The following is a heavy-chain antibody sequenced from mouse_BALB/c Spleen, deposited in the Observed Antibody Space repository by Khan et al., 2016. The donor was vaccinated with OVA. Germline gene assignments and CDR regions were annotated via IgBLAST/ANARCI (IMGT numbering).Heavy chain of an antibody. V-gene: IGHV14-3*02. Sequence: MQLEESGAELVKPGASVKLSCTASGSNIKDTYMHWVKQRPEQGLEWIGRIDPANGNTKYDPKFQGKATITADTSSNPAYLQLSSLTSEDTAVYYCARKDYRYDDYFDYWGQGTTLTVSS. CDR3: ARKDYRYDDYFDY. D-gene: IGHD2-14*01. CDR2: IDPANGNT. CDR1: GSNIKDTY. J-gene: IGHJ2*01.